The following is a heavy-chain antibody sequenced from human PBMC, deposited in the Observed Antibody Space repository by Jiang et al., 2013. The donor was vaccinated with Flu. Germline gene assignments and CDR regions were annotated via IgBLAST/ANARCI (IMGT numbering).Heavy chain of an antibody. CDR2: INTNTGNP. CDR1: GYTFTSYA. V-gene: IGHV7-4-1*02. CDR3: ARVDTIFGVVNGGMDV. Sequence: EVKKPGASVKVSCKASGYTFTSYAMNWVRQAPGQGLEWMGWINTNTGNPTDAQGFTGRFVFSLDTSVSTAYLQISSLKAEDTAVYYCARVDTIFGVVNGGMDVWGQGTTVTVSS. J-gene: IGHJ6*02. D-gene: IGHD3-3*01.